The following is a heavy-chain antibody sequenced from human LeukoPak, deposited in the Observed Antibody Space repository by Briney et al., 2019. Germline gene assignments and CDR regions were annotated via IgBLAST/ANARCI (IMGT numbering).Heavy chain of an antibody. Sequence: PSETLSLTCTVFGGPISSYYWSWVRQPPGKGLEWIAYIDNSGSTNYNPSLRSRVTISIDTSRNQFSLKLSSVTAADTAVYYCARTDYYDSSVIYYYALDIWGQGTMVTVSS. CDR1: GGPISSYY. CDR2: IDNSGST. V-gene: IGHV4-59*01. D-gene: IGHD3-22*01. CDR3: ARTDYYDSSVIYYYALDI. J-gene: IGHJ3*02.